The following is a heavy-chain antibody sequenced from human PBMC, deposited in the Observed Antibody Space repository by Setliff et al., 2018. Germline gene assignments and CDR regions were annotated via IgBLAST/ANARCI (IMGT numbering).Heavy chain of an antibody. CDR2: IDTSSTWI. Sequence: GGSLRLSCAASGFSFTTYTMNWIRQAPGQGLEWVSSIDTSSTWIYYADSVKGRFTISRDNAENSLYLQMNSLRAEDTAVYYCARSETCHSTHCSPYDYWGQGTPATVSS. CDR1: GFSFTTYT. V-gene: IGHV3-21*01. CDR3: ARSETCHSTHCSPYDY. D-gene: IGHD2-2*01. J-gene: IGHJ4*02.